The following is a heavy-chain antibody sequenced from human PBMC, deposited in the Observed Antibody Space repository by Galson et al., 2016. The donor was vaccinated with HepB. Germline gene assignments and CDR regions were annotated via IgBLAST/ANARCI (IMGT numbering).Heavy chain of an antibody. V-gene: IGHV4-39*07. Sequence: LSLTCTVSGGSVNTNSYLWGWIRQPPGKGLEWIGTVYYNGDTYYNPSLKSRVPISIDTTTSQFSLHLRSVTAADKALSYCASEPRWVEYYHYWGQGTLVIVSS. CDR3: ASEPRWVEYYHY. D-gene: IGHD2-15*01. CDR2: VYYNGDT. CDR1: GGSVNTNSYL. J-gene: IGHJ4*02.